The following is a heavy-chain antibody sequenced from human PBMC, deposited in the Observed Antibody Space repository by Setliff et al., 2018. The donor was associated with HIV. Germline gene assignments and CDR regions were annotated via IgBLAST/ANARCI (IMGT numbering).Heavy chain of an antibody. V-gene: IGHV4-4*07. CDR2: IFSTGST. CDR3: ARGAELLWFGELHNIPYFDY. CDR1: DDSIDSHY. J-gene: IGHJ4*02. D-gene: IGHD3-10*01. Sequence: SETLSLTCNVSDDSIDSHYWSWIRQPAGRGLEWIGRIFSTGSTDYNPSLKSRVTISVDTSKNQFSLKLSSVTAADTAVYYCARGAELLWFGELHNIPYFDYWGQGTLVTVSS.